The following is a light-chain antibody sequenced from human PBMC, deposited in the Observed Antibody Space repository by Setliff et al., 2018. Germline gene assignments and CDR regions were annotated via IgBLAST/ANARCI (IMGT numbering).Light chain of an antibody. CDR2: EVS. CDR3: TSYTGSDNYVL. CDR1: SSDVGGHNY. V-gene: IGLV2-8*01. J-gene: IGLJ3*02. Sequence: QPALTQPPSASGSPGQSVTISCTGTSSDVGGHNYVSWYQQHPGKAPKLMISEVSKRPSGVPDRFSGSKSGNTASLTVSGLQADDEADYYCTSYTGSDNYVLFGGGTKVTVL.